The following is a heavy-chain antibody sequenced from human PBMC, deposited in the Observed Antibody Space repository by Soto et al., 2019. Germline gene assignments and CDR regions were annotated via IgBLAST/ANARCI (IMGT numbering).Heavy chain of an antibody. V-gene: IGHV3-30-3*01. CDR3: ARDGSATRELFVDY. D-gene: IGHD2-15*01. J-gene: IGHJ4*02. CDR1: GFTFSSYS. CDR2: ISYGGSDK. Sequence: GGSLRLSCAASGFTFSSYSMHWVRQAPGKGLEWVAVISYGGSDKYYADSVKGRFTISRDNSKNTLYLQMNSLRAEDTAVFYCARDGSATRELFVDYWGQGTLVTVSS.